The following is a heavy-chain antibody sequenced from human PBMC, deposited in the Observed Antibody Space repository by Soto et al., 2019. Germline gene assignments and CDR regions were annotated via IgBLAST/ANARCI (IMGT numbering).Heavy chain of an antibody. D-gene: IGHD1-26*01. J-gene: IGHJ5*02. CDR2: IHLSGRV. CDR3: ARTPTRGASAWLDP. V-gene: IGHV4-34*01. Sequence: QVQLQQWGSGLLKPSETLSLTCAIYGGSFSDYYWHWIRQSPGKGLEWICEIHLSGRVNFTPSLKSRTSLSMDTSRNQFFLTLRSATAADTAVYFCARTPTRGASAWLDPWGRGHLVTVSS. CDR1: GGSFSDYY.